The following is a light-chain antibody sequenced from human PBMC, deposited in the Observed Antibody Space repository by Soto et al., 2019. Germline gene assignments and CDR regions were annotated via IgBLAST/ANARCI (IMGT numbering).Light chain of an antibody. CDR1: QSVSSN. Sequence: EIVMTQSPATLSVSPGERATLSCRASQSVSSNLAWYQQKPGQAPRLLIYGASTRATGIPARFSGSGSGTEFTLTISSLPSEDFAVYYCHQYNNWPPYTFGQGTKLEIK. CDR2: GAS. V-gene: IGKV3-15*01. CDR3: HQYNNWPPYT. J-gene: IGKJ2*01.